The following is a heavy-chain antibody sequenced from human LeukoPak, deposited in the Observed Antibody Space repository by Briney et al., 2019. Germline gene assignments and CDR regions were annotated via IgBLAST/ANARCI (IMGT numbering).Heavy chain of an antibody. CDR1: GFSLSTSGMC. CDR3: ARGGYCSSTSCFDY. V-gene: IGHV2-70*11. CDR2: IDWDDDK. D-gene: IGHD2-2*01. J-gene: IGHJ4*02. Sequence: SGPALVKPTQTLTLTCTFSGFSLSTSGMCVSWIRQPPGKALVWLARIDWDDDKYYSTSLKTRLTISKDTSKNQVVLTMTNMDPVDTATYYCARGGYCSSTSCFDYWGQGTLVTVSS.